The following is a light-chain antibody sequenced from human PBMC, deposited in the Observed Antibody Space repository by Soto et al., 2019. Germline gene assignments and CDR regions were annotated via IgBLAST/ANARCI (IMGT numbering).Light chain of an antibody. V-gene: IGLV2-14*03. J-gene: IGLJ1*01. CDR2: DVN. Sequence: QSVLTQPASVSGSPGQSITISCTGNSSEVGAYNYVSWFQHYPGKAPKLMIYDVNDRPSGVSNRFPGSKSVNTASLPFFGFQAGDEADFSCCSFTPSSPLYVFGTGTKVTV. CDR3: CSFTPSSPLYV. CDR1: SSEVGAYNY.